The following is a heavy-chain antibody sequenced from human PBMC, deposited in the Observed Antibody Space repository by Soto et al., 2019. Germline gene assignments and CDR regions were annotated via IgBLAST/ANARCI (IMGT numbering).Heavy chain of an antibody. CDR1: GFIFSDHP. V-gene: IGHV3-72*01. Sequence: VQLVESGGGLVQPGGSLRLSCAGSGFIFSDHPMDWVRQAPGKGLEWIGRSRGKSKSYTTEYAASVKGRFTISRDESQNSLYLEMNSLETEDTAEYYCSRVQSHCIGGASYSRFDYWGRGTLVTVSS. CDR3: SRVQSHCIGGASYSRFDY. CDR2: SRGKSKSYTT. J-gene: IGHJ4*02. D-gene: IGHD2-15*01.